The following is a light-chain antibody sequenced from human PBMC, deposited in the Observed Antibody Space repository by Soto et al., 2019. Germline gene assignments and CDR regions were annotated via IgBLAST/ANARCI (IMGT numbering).Light chain of an antibody. CDR1: RNVSIY. J-gene: IGKJ5*01. V-gene: IGKV1-39*01. CDR2: ATS. CDR3: QQSYKMPS. Sequence: EIPLTQSPSSLAASXXDRLTLTCRASRNVSIYLNWYQHKPGKGPXXLIHATSNLQIGVPSRFSGSGSGTEFTLTISSLEPEDFGTYYCQQSYKMPSFGQGTRLEIK.